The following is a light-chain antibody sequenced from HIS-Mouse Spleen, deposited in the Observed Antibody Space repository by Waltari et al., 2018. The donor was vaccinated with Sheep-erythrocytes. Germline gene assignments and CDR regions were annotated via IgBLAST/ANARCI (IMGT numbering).Light chain of an antibody. J-gene: IGKJ3*01. CDR3: QQYGSSRQQTFT. V-gene: IGKV3-20*01. Sequence: EIVLTQSPGTLSLSPGERATLSCRASQSVSSSYLAWYQQKPGQAPRLLIYGASSRATGIQDRFSGSGSGTDFTLTISRLEPEDFAVYYCQQYGSSRQQTFTFGPGTKVDIK. CDR1: QSVSSSY. CDR2: GAS.